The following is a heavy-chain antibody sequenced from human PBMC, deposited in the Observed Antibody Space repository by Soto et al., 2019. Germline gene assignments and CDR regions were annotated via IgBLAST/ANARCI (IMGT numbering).Heavy chain of an antibody. CDR2: ISAYNGNT. J-gene: IGHJ4*02. V-gene: IGHV1-18*01. D-gene: IGHD3-22*01. CDR3: ARHYYDSSGYPDLDY. CDR1: GYTFTSYG. Sequence: ASVKVSCKASGYTFTSYGISWVRQAPGQGLEWMGWISAYNGNTIYAQKLQGRVTITTDTSTSTAYMELRSLRSDDTAVYYCARHYYDSSGYPDLDYWGQGTLVTVSS.